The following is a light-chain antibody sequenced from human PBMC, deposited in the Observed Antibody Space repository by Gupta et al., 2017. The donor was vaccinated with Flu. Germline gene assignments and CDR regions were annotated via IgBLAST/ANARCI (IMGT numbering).Light chain of an antibody. J-gene: IGLJ1*01. CDR2: EVT. V-gene: IGLV2-14*01. CDR3: SSYSSATTYV. Sequence: QSALTQPASVSGSPGQSITITCTGTSNDIGGYKYVSWYQQYSGKAPKLIIYEVTNRPSGVSDRFSGSKSGNTASLTISGRQTEDEADYYCSSYSSATTYVFAAGTRVTVL. CDR1: SNDIGGYKY.